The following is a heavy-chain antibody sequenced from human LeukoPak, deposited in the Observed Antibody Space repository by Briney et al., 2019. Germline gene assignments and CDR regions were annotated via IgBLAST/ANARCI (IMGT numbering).Heavy chain of an antibody. D-gene: IGHD1-26*01. CDR2: INPNSGGT. J-gene: IGHJ4*02. V-gene: IGHV1-2*02. CDR3: ASSIVGATNNLDY. CDR1: GYTFTGYY. Sequence: ASVKVSCKASGYTFTGYYMHWVRQAPGQGLEWMGWINPNSGGTNYAQKFQGRVTMTRDTSISTAYMELSRLRSDDTAVYYCASSIVGATNNLDYWGQGTLVTVSS.